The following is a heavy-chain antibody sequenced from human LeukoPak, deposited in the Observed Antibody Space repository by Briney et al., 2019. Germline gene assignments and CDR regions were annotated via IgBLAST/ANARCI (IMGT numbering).Heavy chain of an antibody. J-gene: IGHJ3*02. V-gene: IGHV3-23*01. CDR2: ISGSGGST. Sequence: PGGSLRLSCAASGFTFSNYAMSWVRQAPGKGLEWVSAISGSGGSTYYADSVKGRFTISRDNSKNTLYLQMNSLRAEDTAVYYCARVGATHGDAFDIWGQGTMVTVSS. D-gene: IGHD1-26*01. CDR1: GFTFSNYA. CDR3: ARVGATHGDAFDI.